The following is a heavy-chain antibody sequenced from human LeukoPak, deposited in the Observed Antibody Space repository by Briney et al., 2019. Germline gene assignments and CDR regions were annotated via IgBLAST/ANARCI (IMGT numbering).Heavy chain of an antibody. D-gene: IGHD3-22*01. CDR1: GGSISSSSYY. Sequence: SETLSLTCTVSGGSISSSSYYWGWIRQPPGKGLEWIGSIYYSGSTYYNPSLKSRVTISVDTSKNQFSLKLSSVTAADTAVYYCAREDYYDSSGTTGDAFDIWGQGTMVTVSS. J-gene: IGHJ3*02. V-gene: IGHV4-39*07. CDR2: IYYSGST. CDR3: AREDYYDSSGTTGDAFDI.